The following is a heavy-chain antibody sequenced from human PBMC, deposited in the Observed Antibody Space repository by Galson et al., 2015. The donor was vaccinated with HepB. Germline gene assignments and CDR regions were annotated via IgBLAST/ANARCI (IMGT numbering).Heavy chain of an antibody. J-gene: IGHJ4*02. CDR3: AKEEAGIAAAGTFDY. Sequence: SLRLSCAASGFTISSCWMHWVRQAPGKGLVWVSHITSDGDGSSTYYADSVKGRFTISRDNSKNSLYLQMNSLRTEDTALYYCAKEEAGIAAAGTFDYWGQGTLVTVSS. CDR1: GFTISSCW. CDR2: ITSDGDGSST. D-gene: IGHD6-13*01. V-gene: IGHV3-43*02.